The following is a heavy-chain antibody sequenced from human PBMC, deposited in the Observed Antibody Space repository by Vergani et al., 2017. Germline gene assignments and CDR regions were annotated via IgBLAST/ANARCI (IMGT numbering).Heavy chain of an antibody. D-gene: IGHD3-16*01. J-gene: IGHJ6*02. Sequence: EVQLVESGGGLVQPGGSLRLSCAASGFTFSSYWMHWVRQAPGKGLVWVSRINCDGSSTSYADSVKGRFTISRDNAKNTLYLQMNSLRAEDTAVYYCARVDGVDGGYGMDVWGQGTTVTVSS. CDR2: INCDGSST. V-gene: IGHV3-74*01. CDR1: GFTFSSYW. CDR3: ARVDGVDGGYGMDV.